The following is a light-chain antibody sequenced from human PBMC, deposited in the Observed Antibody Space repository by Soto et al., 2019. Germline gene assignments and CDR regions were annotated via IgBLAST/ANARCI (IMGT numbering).Light chain of an antibody. J-gene: IGLJ3*02. V-gene: IGLV2-14*01. CDR3: SSYAGTNTVV. Sequence: QSALTQPASVSGSPGQSITISCTGTSGDIGGYNYVSWYQQHPGRAPKLLIYEVTNRPSGVSDRFYASKSGNTASLTISRLQAEDEADYYCSSYAGTNTVVFGGGTKLTVL. CDR2: EVT. CDR1: SGDIGGYNY.